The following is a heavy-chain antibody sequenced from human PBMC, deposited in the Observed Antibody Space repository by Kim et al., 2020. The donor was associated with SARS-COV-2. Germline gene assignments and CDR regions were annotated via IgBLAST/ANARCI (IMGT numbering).Heavy chain of an antibody. Sequence: YADSVKGRVLISRDNARNALFLQMDSLRVEDTAIYYCARARRGSRTRYFDLWGRGTLVSVSS. V-gene: IGHV3-11*05. J-gene: IGHJ2*01. CDR3: ARARRGSRTRYFDL. D-gene: IGHD3-16*01.